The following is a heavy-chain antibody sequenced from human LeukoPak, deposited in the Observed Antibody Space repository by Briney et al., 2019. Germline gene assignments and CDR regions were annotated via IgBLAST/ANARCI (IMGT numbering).Heavy chain of an antibody. CDR2: IYYSGTT. V-gene: IGHV4-59*01. D-gene: IGHD2-15*01. J-gene: IGHJ6*02. Sequence: SETLSLTCTVSGGSISSYYWSWIRQPPGKGLEWIGYIYYSGTTNYSPSLKSRVTISVDTSKNQFSLKLSSVTAADTAVYYCARDDATGAYGMDVWGQGTTVTVSS. CDR3: ARDDATGAYGMDV. CDR1: GGSISSYY.